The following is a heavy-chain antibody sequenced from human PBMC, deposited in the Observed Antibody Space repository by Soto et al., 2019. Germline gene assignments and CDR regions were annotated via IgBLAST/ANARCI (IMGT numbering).Heavy chain of an antibody. CDR3: ARMVRGSNIDYYHYMDV. CDR2: ISAYNGDT. J-gene: IGHJ6*03. Sequence: QVQLVQSGAEVKKPGASVKVSCKASGYTFTSHGISWVRQAPGQGLEWMGWISAYNGDTNYAQKLQGRVTVTTDTSTRTAYMGLRSLRSEDTAVYYSARMVRGSNIDYYHYMDVWGKGTTVTVSS. D-gene: IGHD3-10*01. V-gene: IGHV1-18*01. CDR1: GYTFTSHG.